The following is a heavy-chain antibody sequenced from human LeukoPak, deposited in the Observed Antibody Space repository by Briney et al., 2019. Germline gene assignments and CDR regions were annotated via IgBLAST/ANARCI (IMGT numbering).Heavy chain of an antibody. CDR3: ARGGTMVRGVTDYYYYYYMDV. J-gene: IGHJ6*03. D-gene: IGHD3-10*01. CDR2: IYYSGST. CDR1: GGSISSSSYY. V-gene: IGHV4-61*05. Sequence: SETLSLTCTVSGGSISSSSYYWGWIRQPPGTGLEWIGYIYYSGSTNYNPSLKSRVTISVDTSKNQFSLKLSSVTAADTAVYYCARGGTMVRGVTDYYYYYYMDVWGKGTTVTVSS.